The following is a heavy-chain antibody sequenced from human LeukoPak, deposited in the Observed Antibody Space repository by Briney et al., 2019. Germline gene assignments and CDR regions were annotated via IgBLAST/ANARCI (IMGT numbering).Heavy chain of an antibody. V-gene: IGHV3-21*01. J-gene: IGHJ4*02. Sequence: GGSLRLSCAASGFTFSSYSMNWVRQAPGKGLEWVSSISSSSSYIYYADSVKGRFTISRDNAKNSLYLQMNSLRAEDTAVYYCARVSRGYYYFDYWGPGTLVTVSS. D-gene: IGHD6-13*01. CDR3: ARVSRGYYYFDY. CDR2: ISSSSSYI. CDR1: GFTFSSYS.